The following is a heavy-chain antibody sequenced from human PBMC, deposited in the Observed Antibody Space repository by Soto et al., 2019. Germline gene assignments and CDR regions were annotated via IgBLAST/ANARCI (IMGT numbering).Heavy chain of an antibody. CDR2: ISYAGNIR. J-gene: IGHJ4*02. Sequence: QVQLVESGGGVVQPGRSLRLSCAASGFTFSDCDMDWVRQAPGKGLEWVAIISYAGNIRNYVESVKGRFTIYRDNSRNQLVVQMDNLRPDDTGIYYCVKEAQRSSRLEFWGQGSLVIVSS. CDR3: VKEAQRSSRLEF. V-gene: IGHV3-30*18. CDR1: GFTFSDCD. D-gene: IGHD6-6*01.